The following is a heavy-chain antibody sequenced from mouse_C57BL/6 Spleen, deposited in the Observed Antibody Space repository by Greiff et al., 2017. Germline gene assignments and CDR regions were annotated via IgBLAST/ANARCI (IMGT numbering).Heavy chain of an antibody. J-gene: IGHJ2*01. V-gene: IGHV1-22*01. D-gene: IGHD1-1*01. CDR3: AITTVVPFDY. CDR1: GYTFTDYN. Sequence: EVKLVESGPELVKPGASVKMSCKASGYTFTDYNMHWVKQSHGKSLEWIGYINPNNGGTSYNQKFKGKATLTVNKSSSTAYMELRSLTSEDSAVYYCAITTVVPFDYWGQGTTLTVSS. CDR2: INPNNGGT.